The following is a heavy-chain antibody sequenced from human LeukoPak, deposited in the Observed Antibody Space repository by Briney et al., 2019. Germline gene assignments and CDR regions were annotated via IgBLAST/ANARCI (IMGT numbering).Heavy chain of an antibody. CDR3: ARGRGYSGDIVVVPAAVRNWFDP. CDR2: INHSGST. CDR1: GGSFSGYY. D-gene: IGHD2-2*01. Sequence: SETLSLTCAVYGGSFSGYYWSWIRQPPGKGLEWIGEINHSGSTNYNPSLKSRVTISVDTSKNRFSLKLSSVTAADTAVYYCARGRGYSGDIVVVPAAVRNWFDPWGQGTLVTVSS. J-gene: IGHJ5*02. V-gene: IGHV4-34*01.